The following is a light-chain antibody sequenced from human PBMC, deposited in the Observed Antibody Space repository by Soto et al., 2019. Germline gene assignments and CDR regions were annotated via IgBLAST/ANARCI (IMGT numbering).Light chain of an antibody. J-gene: IGKJ2*01. CDR3: QHYDGSPRT. V-gene: IGKV3-20*01. Sequence: ETVLTQSPGTVSLSPGERATLACRTSQSVNSNYLAWYQQNPGQAPRLLIYGVFNRATGIPDRFSGSGSGTDFTLTIRGLEPEDSAVYSCQHYDGSPRTFGQGTKLEIK. CDR2: GVF. CDR1: QSVNSNY.